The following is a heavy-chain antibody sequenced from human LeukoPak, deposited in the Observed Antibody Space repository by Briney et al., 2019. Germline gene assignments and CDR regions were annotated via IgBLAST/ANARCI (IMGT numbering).Heavy chain of an antibody. J-gene: IGHJ4*02. Sequence: PSETLSLTCAVYGGSFSGYYWSWIRQPPGKGLEWIGEINHSGSTNYNPSLKSRVTISVDTSKNQFSLKLSSVTAADTAVYYRARGGSSGWYFNLRGLNYWGQGTLVTVSS. D-gene: IGHD6-19*01. CDR3: ARGGSSGWYFNLRGLNY. CDR2: INHSGST. CDR1: GGSFSGYY. V-gene: IGHV4-34*01.